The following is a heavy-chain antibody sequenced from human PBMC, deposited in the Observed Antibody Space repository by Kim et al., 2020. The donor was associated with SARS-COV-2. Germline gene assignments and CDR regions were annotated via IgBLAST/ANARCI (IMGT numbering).Heavy chain of an antibody. V-gene: IGHV4-39*01. Sequence: SETLSLTCSVSGGSITTSSFFWGWIRQRPGMGLEWIGSIYYSGTTYYNPSLKTRATISVDTSRNLFSLDLSSVSATDTAIYYCARQSVMIAATGGWFDPWGQGTVVTVSS. J-gene: IGHJ5*02. CDR3: ARQSVMIAATGGWFDP. D-gene: IGHD3-22*01. CDR1: GGSITTSSFF. CDR2: IYYSGTT.